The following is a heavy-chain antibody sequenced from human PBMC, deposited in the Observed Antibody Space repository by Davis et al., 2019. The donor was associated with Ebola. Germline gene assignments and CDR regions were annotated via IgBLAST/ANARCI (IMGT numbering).Heavy chain of an antibody. CDR3: ARDYYDSSGYYYNLANWFDP. CDR2: IYPSGGST. V-gene: IGHV1-46*01. J-gene: IGHJ5*02. CDR1: GYTFTSYY. D-gene: IGHD3-22*01. Sequence: AASVKVSCKASGYTFTSYYMHWVRQAPGQGLEWMGIIYPSGGSTTYAQKFQGRVTMTRDTSTSTVYMELSSLRSEDTAVYYCARDYYDSSGYYYNLANWFDPWGQGTLVTVSS.